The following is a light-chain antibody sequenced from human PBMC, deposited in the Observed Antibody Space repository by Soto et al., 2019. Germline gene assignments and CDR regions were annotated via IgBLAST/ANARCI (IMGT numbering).Light chain of an antibody. V-gene: IGKV3-15*01. Sequence: EIVMTQSPATLSVSQGEEPTLPARAIKGVSTKLAWFQQQPGRAPRLLIYATSARPTGIPARFSGSGSGTEFTLTISSLQSEDFAVYYCQQYSEWPLTFGGGTRVEIK. CDR1: KGVSTK. CDR2: ATS. CDR3: QQYSEWPLT. J-gene: IGKJ4*01.